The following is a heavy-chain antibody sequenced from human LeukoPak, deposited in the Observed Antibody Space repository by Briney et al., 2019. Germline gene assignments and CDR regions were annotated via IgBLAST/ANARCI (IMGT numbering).Heavy chain of an antibody. CDR3: ALIPYCTTATCYYFDY. Sequence: RASVKVSCKASGYTFTNYGISWVRLAPGQGLEWMGWISTYNGDTNYAQKLQGRVTMTADTSTSTTYMELRSLRSDDTAVYYCALIPYCTTATCYYFDYWGQGTLVTVSS. D-gene: IGHD2-2*01. J-gene: IGHJ4*02. CDR2: ISTYNGDT. CDR1: GYTFTNYG. V-gene: IGHV1-18*01.